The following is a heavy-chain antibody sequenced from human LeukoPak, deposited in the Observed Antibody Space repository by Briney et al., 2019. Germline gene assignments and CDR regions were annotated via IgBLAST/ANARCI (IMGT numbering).Heavy chain of an antibody. J-gene: IGHJ3*02. D-gene: IGHD2-15*01. CDR1: GFTFSYYY. V-gene: IGHV3-11*05. Sequence: GWSLRLSCAASGFTFSYYYMSGIRQAPGKGLEWVSYISSSSSYTNNADSVKGGFTISRDNAKNSLYLQMNSLRAEDTAVYYCAREIGGSRWWIAFDIWGQGTMVTVSS. CDR2: ISSSSSYT. CDR3: AREIGGSRWWIAFDI.